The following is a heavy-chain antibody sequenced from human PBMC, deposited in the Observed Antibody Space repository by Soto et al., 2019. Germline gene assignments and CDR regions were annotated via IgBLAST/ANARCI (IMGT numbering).Heavy chain of an antibody. Sequence: QVQLVASGGGVVQPGRSLRLSCAASGFTFRSYGMHWVRQAPGKGLEWVAVIWNDGSERYYADSVKGRFTISRDNSKNTLDLQMNSLRAEDTAVYYCARDRAGVGYNIDVWGQGTTVTFSS. CDR3: ARDRAGVGYNIDV. J-gene: IGHJ6*02. CDR2: IWNDGSER. CDR1: GFTFRSYG. D-gene: IGHD5-12*01. V-gene: IGHV3-33*01.